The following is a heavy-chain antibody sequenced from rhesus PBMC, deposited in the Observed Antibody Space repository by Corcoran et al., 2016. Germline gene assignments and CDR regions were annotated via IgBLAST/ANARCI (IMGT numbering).Heavy chain of an antibody. Sequence: QVQLQESGPGVVKTSETLSLTCAVSGGSLSDSYRWSWLRQPHGTGLEWIGYIYGSSTSTNYSPSLKSRVTISKDTSKNQFSLKLSSVTAADTAVYYCARERAYCSGGVCYTVRTYFDYWGQGVLVTVSS. V-gene: IGHV4S10*01. D-gene: IGHD2-39*02. CDR1: GGSLSDSYR. CDR2: IYGSSTST. CDR3: ARERAYCSGGVCYTVRTYFDY. J-gene: IGHJ4*01.